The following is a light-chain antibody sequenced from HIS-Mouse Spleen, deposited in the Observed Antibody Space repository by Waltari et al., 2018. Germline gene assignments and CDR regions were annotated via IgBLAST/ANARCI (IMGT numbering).Light chain of an antibody. Sequence: DIVMTQSPDSLAVSLGERATINCKSSQSVLYSSNNKNYLAWYQQKPGQPPKLLIYWAPTRESGVPDRFSGSGSGTDFTLTISSLQAEDVAVYYCQQYYSTPWRTFGQGTKVEIK. V-gene: IGKV4-1*01. CDR1: QSVLYSSNNKNY. J-gene: IGKJ1*01. CDR3: QQYYSTPWRT. CDR2: WAP.